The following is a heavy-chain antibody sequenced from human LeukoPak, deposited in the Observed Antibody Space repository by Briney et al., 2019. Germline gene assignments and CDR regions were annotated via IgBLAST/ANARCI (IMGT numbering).Heavy chain of an antibody. CDR1: GGTFSSYA. Sequence: SVKVSCKAPGGTFSSYAISWVRQAPGQGLEWMGRIIPIFGTANYAQKFQGRVTITADKSTSTAYMELSSLRSEDTAVYYCARGPYDFWSGYYVNWFDPWGQGTLVTVSS. CDR2: IIPIFGTA. V-gene: IGHV1-69*06. CDR3: ARGPYDFWSGYYVNWFDP. J-gene: IGHJ5*02. D-gene: IGHD3-3*01.